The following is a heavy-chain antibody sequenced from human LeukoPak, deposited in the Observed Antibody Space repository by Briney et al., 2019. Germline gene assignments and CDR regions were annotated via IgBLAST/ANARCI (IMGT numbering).Heavy chain of an antibody. CDR1: GFTVSSNY. J-gene: IGHJ4*02. CDR2: IYSVCTT. V-gene: IGHV3-53*01. Sequence: GGSLRLSCAASGFTVSSNYMTWVRQAPAKGLEWVSVIYSVCTTEYADSVKGRSTISRDNSKNTLYVQMNSLRAEDTAVYYCARGPSQTTFGVISKHFFDYWGQGTLVTVSS. CDR3: ARGPSQTTFGVISKHFFDY. D-gene: IGHD3-3*01.